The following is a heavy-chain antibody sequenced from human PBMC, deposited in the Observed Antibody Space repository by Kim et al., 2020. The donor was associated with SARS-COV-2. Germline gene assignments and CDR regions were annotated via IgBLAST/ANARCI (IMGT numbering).Heavy chain of an antibody. CDR2: ISSSSCI. J-gene: IGHJ4*02. Sequence: GGSLRLSCAASGFTFSNYSMSWVRQAPGKGLEWVSSISSSSCIYYSESVKGRCTIFRDNTKKSLYLQMNSLRAEDTAVYYCARSRVTLGLDYWGQGTLVTVSP. CDR3: ARSRVTLGLDY. CDR1: GFTFSNYS. V-gene: IGHV3-21*01. D-gene: IGHD2-21*02.